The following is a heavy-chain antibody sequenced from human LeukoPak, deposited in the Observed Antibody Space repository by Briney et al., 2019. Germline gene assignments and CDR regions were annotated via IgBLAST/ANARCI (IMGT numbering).Heavy chain of an antibody. CDR2: ISYDGSNK. CDR3: ARVRDIVVVVDGMDV. V-gene: IGHV3-30*04. CDR1: GFTFSSYS. D-gene: IGHD2-15*01. Sequence: GRSLRLSCAASGFTFSSYSMHWVRQAPGKGLEWVAVISYDGSNKYYADSVKGRFTISRDNSKNTLYLQMNSLRAEDTAVYYCARVRDIVVVVDGMDVWGQGTRSPSP. J-gene: IGHJ6*02.